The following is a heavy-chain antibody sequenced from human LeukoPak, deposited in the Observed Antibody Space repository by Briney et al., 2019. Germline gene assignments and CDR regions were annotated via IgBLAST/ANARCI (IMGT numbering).Heavy chain of an antibody. Sequence: GRSLRLSCAASGFTFSSYGMHWVRQAPGKGLEWVAVISYDGSNKYYADSVKGRFTISRDNSKNTLYVQMNSLRAEDRAVYYCAKDIVRIAAAGTFDYWGQGTLVTVSS. D-gene: IGHD6-13*01. CDR1: GFTFSSYG. J-gene: IGHJ4*02. CDR3: AKDIVRIAAAGTFDY. CDR2: ISYDGSNK. V-gene: IGHV3-30*18.